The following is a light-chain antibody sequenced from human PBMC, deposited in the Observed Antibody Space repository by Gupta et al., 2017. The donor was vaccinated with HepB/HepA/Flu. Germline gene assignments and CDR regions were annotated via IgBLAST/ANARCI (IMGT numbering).Light chain of an antibody. CDR3: QQRSK. Sequence: EIVLTQSPATLSLSPGERATLSCRASQSVSSYLAGDQQKPGQAPRLLIYEASNRATGIPARLXGSXSGTDFXRTISSIEAEDFEVYDGQQRSKFGXGTKVEIK. CDR2: EAS. CDR1: QSVSSY. V-gene: IGKV3-11*01. J-gene: IGKJ1*01.